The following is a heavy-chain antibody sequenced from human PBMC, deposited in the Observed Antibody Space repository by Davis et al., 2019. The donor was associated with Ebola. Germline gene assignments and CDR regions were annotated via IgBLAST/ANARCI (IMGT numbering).Heavy chain of an antibody. CDR1: GFTFRTYW. D-gene: IGHD2-15*01. V-gene: IGHV3-7*03. CDR2: IKEDGSEK. Sequence: GESLKISCAASGFTFRTYWMSWVRQAPGKGLEWVANIKEDGSEKFYVDSLKGRFAISRDNAKNSLFLQINNLGAEDTAVYYCARERVTCGGGSCYYSGLDVWGQGTTVTVS. J-gene: IGHJ6*02. CDR3: ARERVTCGGGSCYYSGLDV.